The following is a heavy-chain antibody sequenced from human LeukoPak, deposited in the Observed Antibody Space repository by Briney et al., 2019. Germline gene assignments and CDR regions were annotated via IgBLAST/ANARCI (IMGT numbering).Heavy chain of an antibody. CDR3: ARERYSGYTSDYYYYYYMDA. CDR1: GFTFSSYA. V-gene: IGHV3-7*01. D-gene: IGHD5-12*01. J-gene: IGHJ6*03. CDR2: IKQDGSEK. Sequence: GGSLRLSCAASGFTFSSYAMHWVRQAPGKGLEWVANIKQDGSEKYYVDSVKGRFTISRDNAKNSLYLQMNSLRAEDTAVYYCARERYSGYTSDYYYYYYMDAWGKGTTVTVSS.